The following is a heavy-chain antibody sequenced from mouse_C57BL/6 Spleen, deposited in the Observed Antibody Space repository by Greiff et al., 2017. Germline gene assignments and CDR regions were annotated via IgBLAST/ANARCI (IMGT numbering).Heavy chain of an antibody. D-gene: IGHD4-1*01. CDR3: ARGRLTGIFDY. J-gene: IGHJ2*01. Sequence: VQLQQSGPELVKPGASVKISCKASGYTFTDYYMNWVKQSHGKSLEWIGDINPNNGGTSYNQKFKGKATLTVDKSSSTAYMELRSLTSEDSAVYYCARGRLTGIFDYWGQGTTLTVSS. CDR2: INPNNGGT. V-gene: IGHV1-26*01. CDR1: GYTFTDYY.